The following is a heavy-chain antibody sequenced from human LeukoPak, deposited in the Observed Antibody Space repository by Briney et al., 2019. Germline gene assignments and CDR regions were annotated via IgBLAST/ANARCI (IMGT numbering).Heavy chain of an antibody. CDR3: ARDPTLYGDYSFDY. Sequence: SETLSLTCAVYGGSFSGYYRSWIRQPPGKGLEWIGEINHSGSTNYNPSLKSRVTISVDTSKNQFSLKLSSVTAADTAVYYCARDPTLYGDYSFDYWGQGTLVTVSS. CDR2: INHSGST. V-gene: IGHV4-34*01. CDR1: GGSFSGYY. D-gene: IGHD4-17*01. J-gene: IGHJ4*02.